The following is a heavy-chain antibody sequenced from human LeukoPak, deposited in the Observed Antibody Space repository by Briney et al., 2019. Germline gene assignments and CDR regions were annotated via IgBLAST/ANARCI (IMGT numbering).Heavy chain of an antibody. V-gene: IGHV1-46*01. J-gene: IGHJ4*02. CDR1: GYTFSSYS. CDR2: INPSGGST. CDR3: VTVYSFGDY. D-gene: IGHD3-16*01. Sequence: AASVKVSCKASGYTFSSYSMHWVRQAPGQGLEWMGIINPSGGSTSYAQKFQGRVTMTRDTSTSTVYMELSSLRSEDTAVYYCVTVYSFGDYWGQGTLVTVSS.